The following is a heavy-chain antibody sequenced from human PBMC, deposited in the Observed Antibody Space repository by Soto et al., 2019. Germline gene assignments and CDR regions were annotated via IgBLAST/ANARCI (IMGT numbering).Heavy chain of an antibody. CDR3: ASLRSSGSIFDY. CDR1: GYSFTSYW. Sequence: LKISCKGSGYSFTSYWISWVRQMPGKGLEWMGRIDPSDSYTNYSPSFQGHVTISADKSISTAYLQWSSLKASDTAMYYCASLRSSGSIFDYWGQGTLVTVSS. CDR2: IDPSDSYT. D-gene: IGHD3-22*01. J-gene: IGHJ4*02. V-gene: IGHV5-10-1*01.